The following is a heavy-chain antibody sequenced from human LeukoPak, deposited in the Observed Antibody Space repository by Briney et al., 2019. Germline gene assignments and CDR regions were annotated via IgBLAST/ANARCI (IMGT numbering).Heavy chain of an antibody. J-gene: IGHJ6*02. D-gene: IGHD2-15*01. CDR2: ISWNSGSI. Sequence: GGSLRLSCAASGFTFDDYAMHWVRQAPGKGLEWVSGISWNSGSIGYADSVKGRFTISRDNAKNSLYLQMNSLRAEDTAVYYCARDYCSGGSCYLEYYYYGMDVWGQGITVTVSS. CDR1: GFTFDDYA. CDR3: ARDYCSGGSCYLEYYYYGMDV. V-gene: IGHV3-9*01.